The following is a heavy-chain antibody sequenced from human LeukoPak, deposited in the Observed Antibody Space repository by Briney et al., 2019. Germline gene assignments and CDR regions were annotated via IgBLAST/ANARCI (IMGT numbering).Heavy chain of an antibody. CDR2: IHYTGST. V-gene: IGHV4-59*01. CDR3: AREALGSGYLDY. J-gene: IGHJ4*02. Sequence: SETLSLTCTVSGGFMSSYHWTWIRLPPGKGLEWIRSIHYTGSTSYNPSLKSRVTISVDTSKNQFSVTLTWVTAADTAVYFCAREALGSGYLDYWGQGTLVTVSS. CDR1: GGFMSSYH. D-gene: IGHD3-3*01.